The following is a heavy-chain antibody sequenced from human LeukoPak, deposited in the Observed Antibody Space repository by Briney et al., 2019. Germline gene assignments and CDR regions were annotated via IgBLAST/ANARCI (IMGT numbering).Heavy chain of an antibody. CDR2: VHTGGST. D-gene: IGHD3-10*01. V-gene: IGHV3-66*01. CDR1: GFNVSSNN. J-gene: IGHJ4*02. CDR3: TRGVTNPFDY. Sequence: GGSLRLSCAASGFNVSSNNMSWVRQAPGKGLEWVSAVHTGGSTYYADSVKGRFTISRDNSKDTLFLQMNSLTAEDTAVYYCTRGVTNPFDYWGQGTLVTVSS.